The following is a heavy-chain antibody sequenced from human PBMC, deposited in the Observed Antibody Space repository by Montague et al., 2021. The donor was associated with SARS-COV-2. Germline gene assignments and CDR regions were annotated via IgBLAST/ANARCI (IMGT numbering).Heavy chain of an antibody. CDR2: LLEKKNT. CDR3: AREFRTYVYGGQYWYFDL. CDR1: GVVELRRR. Sequence: SETLSLTCTVSGVVELRRRLEEHTSELQSPLKLVCRLLLEKKNTNYNPSLKSRVTISIDKSKNQFSLKLSSVTAADTAVYYCAREFRTYVYGGQYWYFDLWGRGTRVTVSA. J-gene: IGHJ2*01. D-gene: IGHD3-10*02. V-gene: IGHV4-59*12.